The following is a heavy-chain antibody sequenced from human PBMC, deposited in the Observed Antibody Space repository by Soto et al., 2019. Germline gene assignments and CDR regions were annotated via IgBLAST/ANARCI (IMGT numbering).Heavy chain of an antibody. V-gene: IGHV4-30-4*01. CDR2: IYYSGST. J-gene: IGHJ4*02. Sequence: PSETLSLTCTVSGGSISSGDYYWSWIRQPPGKGLEWIGYIYYSGSTYYNPSLKSRVTISVDTSKNQFSLKLSSVTAADTAVYYCARLGVAAWWYYYDSSGYPATQTYLDYWGQGTLVTVSS. CDR1: GGSISSGDYY. D-gene: IGHD3-22*01. CDR3: ARLGVAAWWYYYDSSGYPATQTYLDY.